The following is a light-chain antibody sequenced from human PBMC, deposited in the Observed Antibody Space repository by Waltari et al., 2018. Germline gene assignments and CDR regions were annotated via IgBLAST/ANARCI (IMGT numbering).Light chain of an antibody. J-gene: IGKJ1*01. V-gene: IGKV1-5*03. Sequence: DIQMTQSPSTLSASVGDRVTITCRASQSINSWLAWYQQKPGKAPKLLIYKTSNLESGVPSRFSGSGTVTEFTLTISSLQPDDFATYYCQQYDSLWTFGQGTKVEIK. CDR1: QSINSW. CDR2: KTS. CDR3: QQYDSLWT.